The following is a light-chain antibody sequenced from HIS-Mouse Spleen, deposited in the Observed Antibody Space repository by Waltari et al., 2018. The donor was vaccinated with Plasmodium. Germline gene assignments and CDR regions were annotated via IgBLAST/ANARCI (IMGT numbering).Light chain of an antibody. J-gene: IGLJ3*02. V-gene: IGLV2-14*03. CDR1: SSDVGGSNY. CDR2: DVS. Sequence: QSALTQPASVYGSPGQSITISCTGTSSDVGGSNYVSWYQQHPGKAPKLMIYDVSNRPSGVSNRFSGSKSGNTASLTISGLQAEDEADYYCSSYTSSSTHWVFGGGTKLTVL. CDR3: SSYTSSSTHWV.